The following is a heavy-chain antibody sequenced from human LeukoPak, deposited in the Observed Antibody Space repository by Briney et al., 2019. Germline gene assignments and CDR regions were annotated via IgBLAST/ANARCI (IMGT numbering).Heavy chain of an antibody. D-gene: IGHD5-12*01. J-gene: IGHJ4*02. V-gene: IGHV3-23*01. Sequence: GGSLRLSCAASGFTFSSYAMSWVRQAPGKGLEWVSAISGSGGSTYYADSVKGRFTISRDNSKNTLYLQMNSLRAEDTAVYYCAKDAVRKSDYDHYFDYWGQGTLVTVSS. CDR1: GFTFSSYA. CDR3: AKDAVRKSDYDHYFDY. CDR2: ISGSGGST.